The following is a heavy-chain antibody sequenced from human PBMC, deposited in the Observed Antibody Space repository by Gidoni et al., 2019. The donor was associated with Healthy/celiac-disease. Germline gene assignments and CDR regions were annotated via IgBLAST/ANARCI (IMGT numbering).Heavy chain of an antibody. J-gene: IGHJ3*02. CDR2: ISYDGSNK. V-gene: IGHV3-30*04. CDR3: ARNQYCSSTSCYEGGAFDI. Sequence: QVQLVESGGCVVHPGRSLRPPCAASGLPFSTYAIHCVRQAPGKGLEWVAVISYDGSNKYYADSVKGRFTISRDNSKNTLYLQMNSLRAEDTAVYYCARNQYCSSTSCYEGGAFDIWGQGTMVTVSS. D-gene: IGHD2-2*01. CDR1: GLPFSTYA.